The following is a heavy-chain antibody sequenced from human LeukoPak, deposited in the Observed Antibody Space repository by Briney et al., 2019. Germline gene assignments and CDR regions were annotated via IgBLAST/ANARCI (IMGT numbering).Heavy chain of an antibody. J-gene: IGHJ4*02. Sequence: GESLKISCKASVFSFTNYWIAWVRQKPGEGLEWMGNIYPGDSDTRYNPSFQGQVTISADTSISTAYLQWSSLKASDAAMYYCARRGEAWYQYYFDYWGQGTLVTVSS. D-gene: IGHD2-2*01. CDR1: VFSFTNYW. V-gene: IGHV5-51*01. CDR3: ARRGEAWYQYYFDY. CDR2: IYPGDSDT.